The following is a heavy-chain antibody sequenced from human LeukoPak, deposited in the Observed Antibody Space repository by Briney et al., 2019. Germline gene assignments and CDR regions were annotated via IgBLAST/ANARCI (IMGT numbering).Heavy chain of an antibody. J-gene: IGHJ4*02. V-gene: IGHV1-3*01. CDR2: INAGNGNT. CDR3: ARGPYSSGPTPFDY. Sequence: ASVTVSCTASGYTFTSYAMHWVRQAPGQRLEWMGWINAGNGNTKYSQKFQGRVTITRDTSASTAYMELSSLRSEDTAVYYCARGPYSSGPTPFDYWGQGTLVTVSS. CDR1: GYTFTSYA. D-gene: IGHD6-19*01.